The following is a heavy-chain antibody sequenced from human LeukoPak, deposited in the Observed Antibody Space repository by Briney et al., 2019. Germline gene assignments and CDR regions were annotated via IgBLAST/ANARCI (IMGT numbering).Heavy chain of an antibody. CDR1: GGSISSYY. V-gene: IGHV4-59*01. D-gene: IGHD3-22*01. CDR2: IYYSGST. J-gene: IGHJ4*02. Sequence: SETLSLTCTVSGGSISSYYWSWIRQPPGKGLEWIGYIYYSGSTNYNPSPKSRVTISVDTSKNQFSLKLSSVTAADTAVYYCARGGYDSSGYLYYFDYWGQGTLVTVSS. CDR3: ARGGYDSSGYLYYFDY.